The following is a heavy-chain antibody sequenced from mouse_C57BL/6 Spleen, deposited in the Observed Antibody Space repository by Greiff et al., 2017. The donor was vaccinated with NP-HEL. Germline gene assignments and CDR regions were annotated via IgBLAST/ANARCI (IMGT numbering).Heavy chain of an antibody. V-gene: IGHV1-53*01. CDR1: GYTFTSYW. CDR3: AKGGIGRDAMDY. J-gene: IGHJ4*01. Sequence: QVQLQQPGTELVKPGASVKLSCKASGYTFTSYWMHWVKQRPGQGLEWIGNINPSNGGTNYNEKFKSKATLTVDKSSSTAYMQLSSLTSEYSAVYYCAKGGIGRDAMDYWGQGTSVTVSS. D-gene: IGHD1-1*02. CDR2: INPSNGGT.